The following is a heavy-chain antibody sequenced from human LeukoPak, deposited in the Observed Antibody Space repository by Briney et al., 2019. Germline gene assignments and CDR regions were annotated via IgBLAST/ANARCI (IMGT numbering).Heavy chain of an antibody. D-gene: IGHD1-26*01. Sequence: PSETLSLTCTVSGVSISTYSWSWIRQPPGKGLEWIGYISYSGSTSYNPSLRSRVTISVDTSKNQFSLKLSSVTAADTAVYYCATDGNFDLWGRGTLITVSS. CDR2: ISYSGST. CDR3: ATDGNFDL. J-gene: IGHJ2*01. CDR1: GVSISTYS. V-gene: IGHV4-59*01.